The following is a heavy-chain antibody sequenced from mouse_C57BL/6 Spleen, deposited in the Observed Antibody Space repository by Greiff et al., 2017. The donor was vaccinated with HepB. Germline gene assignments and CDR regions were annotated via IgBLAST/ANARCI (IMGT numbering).Heavy chain of an antibody. D-gene: IGHD1-1*01. Sequence: SGPELVKPGASVKISCKASGYSFTGYYMNWVKQSPEKSLEWIGEINPSTGGTTYNQKFKAKATLTVDKSSSTAYMQLKSLTSEDSAVYYCARRDYYGSSYEDYWGQGTTLTVSS. CDR1: GYSFTGYY. V-gene: IGHV1-42*01. J-gene: IGHJ2*01. CDR2: INPSTGGT. CDR3: ARRDYYGSSYEDY.